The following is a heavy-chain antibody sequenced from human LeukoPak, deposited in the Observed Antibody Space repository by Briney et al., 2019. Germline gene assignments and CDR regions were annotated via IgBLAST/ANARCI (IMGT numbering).Heavy chain of an antibody. CDR1: GYTFTGSY. Sequence: ASVKVSCKASGYTFTGSYMHWVRQAPGQGLEWMGWINLNSGGTNYAQKFQGRVTMTRDTSISTAYMELSRLRSDDTAVYYCARSPHILTGENFDYWGQGTLVTVSS. V-gene: IGHV1-2*02. J-gene: IGHJ4*02. D-gene: IGHD3-9*01. CDR3: ARSPHILTGENFDY. CDR2: INLNSGGT.